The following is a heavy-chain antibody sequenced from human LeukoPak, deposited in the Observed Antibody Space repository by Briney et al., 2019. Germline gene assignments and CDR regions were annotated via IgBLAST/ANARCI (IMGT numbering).Heavy chain of an antibody. J-gene: IGHJ3*02. V-gene: IGHV3-7*01. CDR3: ARGSIGYCSSTSCSPDAFDI. CDR2: IKQDGSEK. D-gene: IGHD2-2*01. CDR1: GFTFSSYW. Sequence: GGSLRLSCAASGFTFSSYWMSWVRQAPGKGLEWVANIKQDGSEKYYVDSVKGRFTISRDNAKNSLYLQMNSLRAEDTAVYYCARGSIGYCSSTSCSPDAFDIWGQGTMVTVSS.